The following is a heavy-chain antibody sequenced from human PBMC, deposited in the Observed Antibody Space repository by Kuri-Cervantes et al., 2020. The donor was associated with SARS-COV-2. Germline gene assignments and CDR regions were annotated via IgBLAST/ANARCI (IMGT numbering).Heavy chain of an antibody. J-gene: IGHJ6*03. Sequence: SETLSLTCTVSGGSISSYYWSWIRQPPGKGLEWIGYIYHSGSTYYNPSLKSRVTISVDTSKNQFSLKLSSVTAADTAVYYCARGVELGPARSYYYYMDVWGKGTTVTVSS. V-gene: IGHV4-59*01. CDR2: IYHSGST. D-gene: IGHD1-7*01. CDR3: ARGVELGPARSYYYYMDV. CDR1: GGSISSYY.